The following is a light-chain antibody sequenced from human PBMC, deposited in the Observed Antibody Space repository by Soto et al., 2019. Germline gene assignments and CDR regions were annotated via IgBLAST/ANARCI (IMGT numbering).Light chain of an antibody. CDR2: EVS. J-gene: IGLJ1*01. CDR3: ASYSGNSVFYV. CDR1: SSDVGGYDY. V-gene: IGLV2-8*01. Sequence: QSVLTQPPSASGSPGQSVTISCTGTSSDVGGYDYVSWYQQHPGKAPKLMIYEVSKRPSGVPDRFSGSKSGNTASLTVSGLQAEDEADYYCASYSGNSVFYVFGTGTKLTVL.